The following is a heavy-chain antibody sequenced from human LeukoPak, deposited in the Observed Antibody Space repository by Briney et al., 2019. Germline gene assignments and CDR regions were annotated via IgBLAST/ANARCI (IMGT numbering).Heavy chain of an antibody. CDR1: GFTFSSYG. CDR3: AADDILTGYWGLDY. CDR2: IWYDGSNK. J-gene: IGHJ4*02. V-gene: IGHV3-33*01. D-gene: IGHD3-9*01. Sequence: PGGSLRLSCAASGFTFSSYGMHWVRQAPGKGLEWVAVIWYDGSNKYYADSVKGRFTISRDNSKNTLYLQMNSLRAEDTAVYYCAADDILTGYWGLDYWGQGTLVTVSS.